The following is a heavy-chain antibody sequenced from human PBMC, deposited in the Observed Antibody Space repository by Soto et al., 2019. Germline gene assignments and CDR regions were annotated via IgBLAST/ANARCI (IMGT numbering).Heavy chain of an antibody. CDR2: IYWDYDK. Sequence: SGPTLVNPTQTLTLSCTFSGFSFRTSGGGVGWIRQPPGKALEWLAFIYWDYDKSYSPSLTSRLTITKDTPTNDVVLTMTNMDPVDTDTYYCAHLNYYDSIGGYSRSFDYWGQGTLVTVSS. CDR3: AHLNYYDSIGGYSRSFDY. V-gene: IGHV2-5*02. J-gene: IGHJ4*02. D-gene: IGHD3-22*01. CDR1: GFSFRTSGGG.